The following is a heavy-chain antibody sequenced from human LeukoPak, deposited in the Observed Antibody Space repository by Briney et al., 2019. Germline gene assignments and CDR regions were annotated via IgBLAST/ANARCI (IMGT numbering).Heavy chain of an antibody. CDR3: SGYGLGFDL. J-gene: IGHJ5*02. V-gene: IGHV3-74*01. Sequence: GGSLVHPCQISGCPVAKECIPWCRQAPGKGLVWVSRINSDGSSTTYADSVEGRFTISRDNAKNTLYLQMNSLRAEDTAVYYFSGYGLGFDLWGQGTLVTVSS. D-gene: IGHD3/OR15-3a*01. CDR1: GCPVAKEC. CDR2: INSDGSST.